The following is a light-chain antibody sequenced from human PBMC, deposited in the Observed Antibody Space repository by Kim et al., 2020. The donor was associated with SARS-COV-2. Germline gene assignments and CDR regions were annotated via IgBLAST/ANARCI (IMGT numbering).Light chain of an antibody. CDR2: GAS. V-gene: IGKV3-20*01. Sequence: YTGERATLSCRASQSVSNSYLAWYQQKPGQAPRLLIYGASSRATGIPYRFSGSGSGTDFTLTISRLEPEDFAVYCCQQYFSSPLTFGGGTKVDIK. CDR1: QSVSNSY. J-gene: IGKJ4*01. CDR3: QQYFSSPLT.